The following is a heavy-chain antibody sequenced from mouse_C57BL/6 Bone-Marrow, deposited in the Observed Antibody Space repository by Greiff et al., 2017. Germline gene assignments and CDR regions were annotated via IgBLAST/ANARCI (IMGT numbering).Heavy chain of an antibody. CDR1: GYTFTSYW. J-gene: IGHJ2*01. CDR2: IHPNSGST. CDR3: ARPTTRPDY. V-gene: IGHV1-64*01. Sequence: VQLQESGAELAKPGASVKLSCKASGYTFTSYWMHWVKQRPGQGLEWIGMIHPNSGSTNYNEKFKSKATLTVDKSSSTAYMQLSSLTSEDSAVYYCARPTTRPDYWGQGTTLTVSS. D-gene: IGHD1-1*01.